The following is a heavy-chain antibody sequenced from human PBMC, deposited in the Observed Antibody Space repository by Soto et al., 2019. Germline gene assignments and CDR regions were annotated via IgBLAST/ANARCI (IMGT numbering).Heavy chain of an antibody. Sequence: GGSLRLSCAAPGFTFSSYSMNWVRQAPEKGLDWVSSISSSSSYIYYADSVKGRFTISRDNAKNSLYLQMNSMRADDKALYYCARDAMVRGVIISLAQGYYYRLGVWGRRPTVTVSS. CDR1: GFTFSSYS. CDR2: ISSSSSYI. D-gene: IGHD3-10*01. CDR3: ARDAMVRGVIISLAQGYYYRLGV. J-gene: IGHJ6*02. V-gene: IGHV3-21*01.